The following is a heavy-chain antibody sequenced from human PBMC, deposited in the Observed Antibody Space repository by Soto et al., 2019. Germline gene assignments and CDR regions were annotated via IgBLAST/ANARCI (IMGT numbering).Heavy chain of an antibody. CDR2: IYYTGTT. CDR3: AGERGVWFGDLLKHGCLEH. CDR1: VCSIIEYC. Sequence: PSETLSLTCTFSVCSIIEYCWSWIRQPPVKGLEWIGYIYYTGTTSYNPSLKSRVTISVDTSRNQFSLRLTSVTAADTAVYYCAGERGVWFGDLLKHGCLEHRGQGNLVTVSS. V-gene: IGHV4-59*01. J-gene: IGHJ4*02. D-gene: IGHD3-10*01.